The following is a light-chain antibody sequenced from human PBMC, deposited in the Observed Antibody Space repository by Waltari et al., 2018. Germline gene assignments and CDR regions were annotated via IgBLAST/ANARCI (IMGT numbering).Light chain of an antibody. CDR2: EVS. CDR3: SSYTSSNTLVV. J-gene: IGLJ2*01. Sequence: QSALTQPASVSGSPGQSITISCTGTSSDVGGSNYASWYQQHPGKAPKLMIYEVSNRPSGVSNRFSGSKSGNTASLTISGLQAEDKADYYCSSYTSSNTLVVFGGGTKLTVL. V-gene: IGLV2-14*01. CDR1: SSDVGGSNY.